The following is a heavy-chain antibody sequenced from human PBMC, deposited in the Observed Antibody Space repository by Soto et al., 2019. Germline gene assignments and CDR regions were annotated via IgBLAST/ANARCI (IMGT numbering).Heavy chain of an antibody. CDR2: ISSSSSYI. V-gene: IGHV3-21*01. J-gene: IGHJ6*03. D-gene: IGHD5-12*01. Sequence: EVQLVESGGGLVKPGGSLRLSCGASGFTFSRDSMNWVRQAPGKGLEWVSAISSSSSYIYYADAVKGRFTISRDNATNSLYLPMNSLRAEDTAVYYCARASNHYRGYDYVSYYYYMDVWGKGTTVTVSS. CDR1: GFTFSRDS. CDR3: ARASNHYRGYDYVSYYYYMDV.